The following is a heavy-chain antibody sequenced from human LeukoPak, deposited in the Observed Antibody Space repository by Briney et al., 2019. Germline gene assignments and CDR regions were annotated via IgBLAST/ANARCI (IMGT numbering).Heavy chain of an antibody. CDR1: GGSISSSSYY. J-gene: IGHJ4*02. CDR2: IYYSGST. V-gene: IGHV4-39*07. Sequence: SETLSPTCTVSGGSISSSSYYWGWIRQPPGKGLEWIGSIYYSGSTYYNPSLKSRVTISVDTSKNQFSLKLSSVTAADTAVYYCARTYYDFWSVYWGQGTLVTVSS. D-gene: IGHD3-3*01. CDR3: ARTYYDFWSVY.